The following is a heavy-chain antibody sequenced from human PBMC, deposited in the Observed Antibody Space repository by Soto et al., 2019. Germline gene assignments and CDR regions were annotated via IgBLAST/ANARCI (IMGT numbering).Heavy chain of an antibody. CDR2: TYYRSKWYN. CDR3: AREYSAGWST. Sequence: SQTLSLTCAISGDSVSTNSATWDWIRQSPSRGLEWLGRTYYRSKWYNEYALSVKSRITINPDTSKNQFSLQLNSVTPDDTAVYYCAREYSAGWSTWGQGTLVTISS. D-gene: IGHD6-19*01. J-gene: IGHJ4*02. CDR1: GDSVSTNSAT. V-gene: IGHV6-1*01.